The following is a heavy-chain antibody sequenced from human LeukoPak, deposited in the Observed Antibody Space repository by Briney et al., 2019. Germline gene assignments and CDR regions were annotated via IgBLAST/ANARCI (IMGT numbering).Heavy chain of an antibody. D-gene: IGHD2-2*01. V-gene: IGHV3-21*01. Sequence: AGGSLRLSCAASGLTFSSYSMNWVRPAPGKGLEWVSSIISSCSYIHYADSVKGRFTISRYNATHSLYLQMNSLRAEDTAVYYCARGGAYCSSTSCYSPSDYWGQGTLVTVSS. J-gene: IGHJ4*02. CDR1: GLTFSSYS. CDR2: IISSCSYI. CDR3: ARGGAYCSSTSCYSPSDY.